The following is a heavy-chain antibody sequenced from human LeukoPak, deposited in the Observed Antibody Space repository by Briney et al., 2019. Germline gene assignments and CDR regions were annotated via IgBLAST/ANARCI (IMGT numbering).Heavy chain of an antibody. V-gene: IGHV1-18*01. J-gene: IGHJ4*02. CDR1: GYTFTPYG. CDR3: AHTSRRDGYNLGFRDY. D-gene: IGHD5-24*01. CDR2: ISAYNGHT. Sequence: GASVKVSCKASGYTFTPYGISWVRQAPGQGLEWMGLISAYNGHTKFAQKFQGRVTMTTDTSTRTAYMELRSLRSDDTAVYYCAHTSRRDGYNLGFRDYWGQGTLVTVSS.